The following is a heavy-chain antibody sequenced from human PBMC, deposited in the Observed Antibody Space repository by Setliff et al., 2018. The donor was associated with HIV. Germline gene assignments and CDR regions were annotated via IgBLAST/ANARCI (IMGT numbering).Heavy chain of an antibody. Sequence: GGSLRLSCAASGFTFSGFGMNWVRQAPGGGLEWLSYIGTSGHTIYYADSVKGPFTISRDNARDLVFLQMNSLRSDNTVVYYCARDDPFGESDAFDLWGQGTMVTVSS. CDR3: ARDDPFGESDAFDL. J-gene: IGHJ3*01. D-gene: IGHD3-10*01. CDR1: GFTFSGFG. CDR2: IGTSGHTI. V-gene: IGHV3-48*01.